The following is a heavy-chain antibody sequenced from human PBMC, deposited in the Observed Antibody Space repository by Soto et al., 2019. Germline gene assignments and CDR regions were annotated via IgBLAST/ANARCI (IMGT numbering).Heavy chain of an antibody. Sequence: GGTLTLACAAPQFTLGSSAIHCARQAPGKGLEWVAVISYDGSNKYYADSVKGRFTISGDNSKNTLYLQMNSLRAEDTAVYYCARDEYSSGWYGYFDYWGQGT. V-gene: IGHV3-30-3*01. CDR1: QFTLGSSA. CDR3: ARDEYSSGWYGYFDY. CDR2: ISYDGSNK. D-gene: IGHD6-19*01. J-gene: IGHJ4*02.